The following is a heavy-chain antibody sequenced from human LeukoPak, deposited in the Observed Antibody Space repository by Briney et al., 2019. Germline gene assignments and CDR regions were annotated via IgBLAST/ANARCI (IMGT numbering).Heavy chain of an antibody. CDR3: ARVEIVPAVLWAFDI. J-gene: IGHJ3*02. CDR1: GFTFSSYS. D-gene: IGHD2-2*01. CDR2: ISSSSSYI. Sequence: GGSLRLSCAASGFTFSSYSMNWVRQAPGKGLEWVSSISSSSSYIYYADSVKGRFTISRDNAKNSLYLQMNSLRAEDTAVYYCARVEIVPAVLWAFDIWGQGIMVTVSS. V-gene: IGHV3-21*01.